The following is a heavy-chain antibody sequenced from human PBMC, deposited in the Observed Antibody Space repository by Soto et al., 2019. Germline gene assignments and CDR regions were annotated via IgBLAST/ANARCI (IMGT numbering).Heavy chain of an antibody. CDR1: GDSISTYY. V-gene: IGHV4-4*07. CDR2: IYTSGST. J-gene: IGHJ4*02. D-gene: IGHD6-6*01. CDR3: ARYSSSPGYFDY. Sequence: ETLSLTCTVSGDSISTYYWSWIRQPAGKGLEWIGRIYTSGSTNYNPSLKSRVTMSLDTSKNQFSLKLSSLTAADTAVYYCARYSSSPGYFDYWGQGALVTVSS.